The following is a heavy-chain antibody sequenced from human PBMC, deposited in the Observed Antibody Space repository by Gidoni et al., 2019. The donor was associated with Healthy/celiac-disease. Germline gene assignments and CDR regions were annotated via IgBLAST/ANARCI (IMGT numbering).Heavy chain of an antibody. Sequence: QVQLQESGPGLVKPSETLSLTCTVSGYSISSGSYWGWIRQPPGTGLEGIGCISQSGSTYYNTSLKSRYTRSVDTSKNQFALKLSSVTAADTAVYYWARGEGGDAFDIWGQGTMVTVSS. D-gene: IGHD3-16*01. J-gene: IGHJ3*02. CDR2: ISQSGST. V-gene: IGHV4-38-2*02. CDR1: GYSISSGSY. CDR3: ARGEGGDAFDI.